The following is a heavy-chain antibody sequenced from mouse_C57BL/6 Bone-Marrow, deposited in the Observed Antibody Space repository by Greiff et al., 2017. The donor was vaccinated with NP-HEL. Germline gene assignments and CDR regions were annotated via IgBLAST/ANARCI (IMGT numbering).Heavy chain of an antibody. D-gene: IGHD1-1*01. CDR2: ISYDGSN. J-gene: IGHJ2*01. CDR3: ARDRTVVATDYFDY. V-gene: IGHV3-6*01. Sequence: EVQRVESGPGLVKPSQSLSLTCSVTGYSITSGYYWNWIRQFPGNKLEWMGYISYDGSNNYNPSLKNRISITRDTSKNQFFLKLNSVTTEDTATYYCARDRTVVATDYFDYWGQGTTLTVSS. CDR1: GYSITSGYY.